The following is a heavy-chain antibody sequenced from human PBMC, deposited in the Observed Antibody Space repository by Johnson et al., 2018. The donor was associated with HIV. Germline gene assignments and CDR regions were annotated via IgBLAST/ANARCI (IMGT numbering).Heavy chain of an antibody. D-gene: IGHD1-26*01. J-gene: IGHJ3*02. CDR1: GFSFSSYW. V-gene: IGHV3-7*02. CDR3: AYSGSYYAAFDI. CDR2: IKQDGNEK. Sequence: MLLVESGGGLVQPGGSLRLSCAASGFSFSSYWMSWVRQAPGKGLQWVANIKQDGNEKYYVDSVKGRFTISRDNAKNSLFLQMNSLRAEDTAVYYCAYSGSYYAAFDIWGQGTMVTVSS.